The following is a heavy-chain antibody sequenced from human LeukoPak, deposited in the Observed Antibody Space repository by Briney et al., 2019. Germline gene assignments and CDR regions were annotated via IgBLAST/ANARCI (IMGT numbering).Heavy chain of an antibody. J-gene: IGHJ4*02. CDR1: GFTFSSYA. Sequence: PGGSLRLSCEASGFTFSSYAMTWVRQAPGTGLEWVSTISGSGGSTFYADSVKGRFTISRDNSKNTLYLQMNSLRAEDTALYYCAKKQGQWLILYFFDYWGQGALVTVSS. CDR2: ISGSGGST. D-gene: IGHD6-19*01. V-gene: IGHV3-23*01. CDR3: AKKQGQWLILYFFDY.